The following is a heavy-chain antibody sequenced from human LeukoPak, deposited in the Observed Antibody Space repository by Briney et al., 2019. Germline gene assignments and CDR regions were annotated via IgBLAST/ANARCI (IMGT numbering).Heavy chain of an antibody. Sequence: GGSLRLSCAASGFTFSTYWMSWVRQAPGKGLEWVANIKQDGSEKYYVDSVKGRFTISRDNAKNSLYLQMNSLKAEDTAMYYCARDSAGNDYWGQGTLVTVSS. V-gene: IGHV3-7*01. J-gene: IGHJ4*02. D-gene: IGHD6-13*01. CDR2: IKQDGSEK. CDR1: GFTFSTYW. CDR3: ARDSAGNDY.